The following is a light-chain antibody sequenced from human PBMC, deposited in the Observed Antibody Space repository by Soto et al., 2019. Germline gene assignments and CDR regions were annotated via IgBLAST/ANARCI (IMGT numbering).Light chain of an antibody. V-gene: IGLV1-44*01. CDR3: ATWDDSLNALSV. CDR1: SSNIGSNT. Sequence: QSALTQPPSASGTPGQRVTISCSGSSSNIGSNTVNWYQQLPGTAPKLLMYSPRHRPSGVPDRFSGSKSGPSASPAIPGLQSEDEADYYCATWDDSLNALSVFGTGSRVTVL. CDR2: SPR. J-gene: IGLJ1*01.